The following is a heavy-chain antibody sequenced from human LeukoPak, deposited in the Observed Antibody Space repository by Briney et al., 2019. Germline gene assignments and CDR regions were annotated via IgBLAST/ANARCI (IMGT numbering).Heavy chain of an antibody. D-gene: IGHD3-3*01. J-gene: IGHJ4*02. CDR3: AKGVIFWSGWYLADFDY. CDR1: GFTFSSYG. V-gene: IGHV3-30*18. CDR2: ISYDGSNK. Sequence: GGPLRLSCAASGFTFSSYGMHWVRQAPGKGLEWVAVISYDGSNKYYADSVKGRFTISRDNFKNTLYLQMNSLRAEDTAVYYCAKGVIFWSGWYLADFDYWGQGTLVTVSS.